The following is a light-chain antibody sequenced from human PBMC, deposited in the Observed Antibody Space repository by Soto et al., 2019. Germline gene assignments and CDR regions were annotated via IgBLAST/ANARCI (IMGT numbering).Light chain of an antibody. J-gene: IGKJ1*01. CDR3: QQYNSYPPT. CDR1: QSISSW. Sequence: DIQMTQSPSTLSASVGDRVTITCRASQSISSWLAWYQQKPGKPPKLLNYDASSLESGVPSRFSGSGSGTEFTLTITSLQPDDFATYYCQQYNSYPPTFGQVTRVEIK. CDR2: DAS. V-gene: IGKV1-5*01.